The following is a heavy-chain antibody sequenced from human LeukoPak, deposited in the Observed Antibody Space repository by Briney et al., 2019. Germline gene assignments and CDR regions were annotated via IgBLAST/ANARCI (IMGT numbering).Heavy chain of an antibody. D-gene: IGHD2-2*01. Sequence: GGSLRLSCAASGFTFSSYGMSWVRQAPGKGLEWVSAISGSGGSTYYADSVKGRFTISRDNSKNTLYLQMNSLRAEDTAVYYCAKDFIRDIVVVPAARRLVDYWGQGTLVTVSS. V-gene: IGHV3-23*01. CDR3: AKDFIRDIVVVPAARRLVDY. CDR2: ISGSGGST. J-gene: IGHJ4*02. CDR1: GFTFSSYG.